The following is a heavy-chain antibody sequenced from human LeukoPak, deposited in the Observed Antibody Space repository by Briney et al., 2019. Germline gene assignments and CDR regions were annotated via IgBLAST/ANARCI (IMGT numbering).Heavy chain of an antibody. CDR2: ITSSSSTI. D-gene: IGHD2-2*01. V-gene: IGHV3-48*02. J-gene: IGHJ6*02. CDR1: GFTFSSYG. CDR3: ARDLGASSTSRYYYGMDV. Sequence: GGSLRLSCAASGFTFSSYGMNWVRQAPGKGLEWISYITSSSSTIYYADSVEGRFTISRDNAKNSLYLQMNSLRDEDTAVYSCARDLGASSTSRYYYGMDVWGQGTTVTVSS.